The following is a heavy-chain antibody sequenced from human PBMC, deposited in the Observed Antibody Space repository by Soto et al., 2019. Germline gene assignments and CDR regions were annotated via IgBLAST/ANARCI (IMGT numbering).Heavy chain of an antibody. CDR3: AHRRSYCSGGSCYSGFDY. D-gene: IGHD2-15*01. CDR2: IYWDDDK. V-gene: IGHV2-5*02. Sequence: QITLKESGPTLVKPTPTLTLTCTFSGFSLSTSGVGVGWIRQPPGKALEWLALIYWDDDKRYSPSLKGRLTIDTDTSKDPVVLTMTTMDPVDTATYYCAHRRSYCSGGSCYSGFDYWGQGTLVTVSS. J-gene: IGHJ4*02. CDR1: GFSLSTSGVG.